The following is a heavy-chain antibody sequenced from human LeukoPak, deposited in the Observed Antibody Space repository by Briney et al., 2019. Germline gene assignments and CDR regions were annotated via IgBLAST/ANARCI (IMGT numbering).Heavy chain of an antibody. D-gene: IGHD2-2*03. V-gene: IGHV3-23*01. CDR2: ISGSGGST. Sequence: GGSLRLSCAASGFTFSSYAMSWVRQAPGKGLEWVSAISGSGGSTYYADSVKGRFTISRDNSKNTLYLQMNSLRAEDTAVYYCAGGYCSSTSCYRCDYWGQGTLVTVSS. CDR3: AGGYCSSTSCYRCDY. CDR1: GFTFSSYA. J-gene: IGHJ4*02.